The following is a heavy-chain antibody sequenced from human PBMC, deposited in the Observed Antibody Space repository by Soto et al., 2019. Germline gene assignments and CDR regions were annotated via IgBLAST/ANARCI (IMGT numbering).Heavy chain of an antibody. Sequence: SVKVSCKASGGTFGSYAISWVRQAPGQGLEWMGGIIPIFGTANYAQKFQGRVTITADESTSTAYMELSSLRSEDTAVYYCAREPLCGGKCYLNYFDTWGQGTLVTVSS. J-gene: IGHJ5*02. CDR1: GGTFGSYA. V-gene: IGHV1-69*13. CDR3: AREPLCGGKCYLNYFDT. D-gene: IGHD2-15*01. CDR2: IIPIFGTA.